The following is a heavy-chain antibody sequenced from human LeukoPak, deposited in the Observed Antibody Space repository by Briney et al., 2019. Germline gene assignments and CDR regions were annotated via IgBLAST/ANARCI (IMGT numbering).Heavy chain of an antibody. CDR3: ARGPNSNWSGLDF. CDR1: GFSFSGHW. CDR2: ISPTGSTT. Sequence: PGGSLRLSCTASGFSFSGHWMHWARQLPGKGLVWVSRISPTGSTTSYADSVKGRFTVPRDNAKNILYLQVNNLRAEDTAVYYCARGPNSNWSGLDFWGQGTLLTVSS. D-gene: IGHD6-6*01. V-gene: IGHV3-74*01. J-gene: IGHJ4*02.